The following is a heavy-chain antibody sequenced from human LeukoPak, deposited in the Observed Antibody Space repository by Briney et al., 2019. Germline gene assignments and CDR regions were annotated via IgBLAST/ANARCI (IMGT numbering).Heavy chain of an antibody. CDR1: GFTFSSYA. V-gene: IGHV3-30-3*01. D-gene: IGHD3-22*01. CDR2: ISHDGSNK. J-gene: IGHJ4*02. Sequence: GGSLRLSCAASGFTFSSYAMHWVRQAPGKGLEWVAVISHDGSNKYYAASVKGRFTISRDNSKNTLYLQMNSLRAEDTAVYYCARDPSYYYDSSGFRGIDYWGQGTLVTVSS. CDR3: ARDPSYYYDSSGFRGIDY.